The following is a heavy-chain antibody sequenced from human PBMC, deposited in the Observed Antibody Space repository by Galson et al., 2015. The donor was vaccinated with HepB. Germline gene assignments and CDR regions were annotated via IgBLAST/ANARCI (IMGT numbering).Heavy chain of an antibody. CDR1: GFTFSSYS. V-gene: IGHV3-48*01. J-gene: IGHJ3*02. CDR3: AREDYIVVVPAATYAFDI. D-gene: IGHD2-2*01. Sequence: SLRLSCAASGFTFSSYSMNWVRQAPGKGLEWVSYISSSSSTIYYADSVKGRFTISRDNAKNSLYLQMNSLRAEDTAVYYCAREDYIVVVPAATYAFDIWGQGTMVTVSS. CDR2: ISSSSSTI.